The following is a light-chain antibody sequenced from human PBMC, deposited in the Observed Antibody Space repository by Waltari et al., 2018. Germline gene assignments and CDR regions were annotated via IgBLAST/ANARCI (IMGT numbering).Light chain of an antibody. CDR1: SSNIGAGYD. CDR3: QSYDSSLSGWV. J-gene: IGLJ3*02. Sequence: QSVLTQPPSVSGAPGQRVTISCTGSSSNIGAGYDVHWYLQLPGTAPKLLIYVNTNRPSGVPDRFSGSKSGTSASLAITGLQADDEADYYGQSYDSSLSGWVFGGGTKLTVL. CDR2: VNT. V-gene: IGLV1-40*01.